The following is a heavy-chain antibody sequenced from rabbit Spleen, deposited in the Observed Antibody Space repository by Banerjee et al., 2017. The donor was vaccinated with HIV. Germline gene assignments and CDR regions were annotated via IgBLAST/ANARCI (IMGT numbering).Heavy chain of an antibody. V-gene: IGHV1S40*01. CDR3: ARFYAGYGDFGYAAM. D-gene: IGHD7-1*01. Sequence: QSLEESGGDLVKPGASLTLTCRASGFSLNTRYWICWVRQAPGEGPEWIACIHTGSDVTTYYASWAKGRFTISKTSSTTVTLQMTSLTVADTATYFCARFYAGYGDFGYAAMWGPGTLVTVS. J-gene: IGHJ4*01. CDR1: GFSLNTRYW. CDR2: IHTGSDVTT.